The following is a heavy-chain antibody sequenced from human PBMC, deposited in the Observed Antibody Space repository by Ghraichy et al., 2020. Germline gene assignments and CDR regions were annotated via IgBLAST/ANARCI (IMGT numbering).Heavy chain of an antibody. CDR3: ARVVPSALRVDS. Sequence: SETLSLTCTVSGGSISSYYWSWIRQPPGKGLEWIGYIYYSGSTNYNPSLKSRVTISVDTSKNQFSLKLSSVTAADTAVYYCARVVPSALRVDSWGQGTLVTFSS. V-gene: IGHV4-59*01. D-gene: IGHD2-2*01. CDR1: GGSISSYY. J-gene: IGHJ4*02. CDR2: IYYSGST.